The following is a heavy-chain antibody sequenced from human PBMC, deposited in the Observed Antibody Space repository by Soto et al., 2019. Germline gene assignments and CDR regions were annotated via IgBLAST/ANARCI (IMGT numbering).Heavy chain of an antibody. Sequence: GESLKISCKGSGYTFTDYWIGWVRQLPGKGLEWMGIIYPGDSDTRYSPSFQGHVTITVDKSTSTAYLQWNTLKASDTAMYYCSRHIINFLYYYYAMDVWGQGTTVTVSS. J-gene: IGHJ6*02. CDR3: SRHIINFLYYYYAMDV. CDR2: IYPGDSDT. CDR1: GYTFTDYW. V-gene: IGHV5-51*01.